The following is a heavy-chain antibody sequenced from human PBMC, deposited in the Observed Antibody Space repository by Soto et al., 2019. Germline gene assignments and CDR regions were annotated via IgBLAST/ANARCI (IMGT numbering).Heavy chain of an antibody. V-gene: IGHV2-5*02. Sequence: QITLKESGPTRVKPTQTLALTCTFSGFSLTTSGVGVGWIRQTPGKALEWLAVIYWDDDKRYSPSLKSRLTITKDTSKNQVVLTMAYMDPVDTGTYFCAHRGYMYGNWDHGSFDSWGQGTLVTVSS. CDR1: GFSLTTSGVG. CDR3: AHRGYMYGNWDHGSFDS. J-gene: IGHJ4*02. CDR2: IYWDDDK. D-gene: IGHD7-27*01.